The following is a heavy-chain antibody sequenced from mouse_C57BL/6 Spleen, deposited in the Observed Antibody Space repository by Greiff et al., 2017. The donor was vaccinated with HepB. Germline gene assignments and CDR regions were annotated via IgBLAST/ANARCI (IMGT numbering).Heavy chain of an antibody. V-gene: IGHV1-50*01. CDR3: ARYYFYAMDY. D-gene: IGHD1-1*01. CDR1: GYTFTSYW. CDR2: IDPSDSYT. Sequence: VQLQQPGAELVKPGASVKLSCKASGYTFTSYWMQWVKQRPGQGLEWIGKIDPSDSYTNYNQKFKGKATLTVDTSSSTAYMQLSSLTSEDSAVYYCARYYFYAMDYWGQGTSVTVSS. J-gene: IGHJ4*01.